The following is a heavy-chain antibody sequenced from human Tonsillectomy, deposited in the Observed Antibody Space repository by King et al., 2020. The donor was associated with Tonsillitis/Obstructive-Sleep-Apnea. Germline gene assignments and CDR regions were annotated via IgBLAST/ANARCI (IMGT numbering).Heavy chain of an antibody. J-gene: IGHJ2*01. V-gene: IGHV4-31*03. CDR3: ARVLFRSGAYFNL. Sequence: QLQESGPGLVKPSQTLSLTCTVSGGSITSSTYYWSWIRQHPGKGLEYIGYIYHSGTTYYNPSLKSRVNLSVDTSNNQFSLNLKSVTVADTAVYFCARVLFRSGAYFNLWGRGTLVTVSS. CDR1: GGSITSSTYY. CDR2: IYHSGTT. D-gene: IGHD3-3*01.